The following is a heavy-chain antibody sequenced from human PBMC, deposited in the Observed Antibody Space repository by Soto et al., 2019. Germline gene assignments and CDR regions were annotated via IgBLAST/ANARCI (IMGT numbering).Heavy chain of an antibody. V-gene: IGHV1-18*03. CDR1: GYIFTTHA. D-gene: IGHD6-19*01. J-gene: IGHJ4*02. CDR2: ISAHNGNT. Sequence: SVKVSCKTSGYIFTTHAISWVRQAPGQGLEWMGWISAHNGNTNYAQKFQGRVTMTTDTSTNTAYMELRSLGSDDMAVYYCARDPTDGSGWYSDSWGQGTLVTVSS. CDR3: ARDPTDGSGWYSDS.